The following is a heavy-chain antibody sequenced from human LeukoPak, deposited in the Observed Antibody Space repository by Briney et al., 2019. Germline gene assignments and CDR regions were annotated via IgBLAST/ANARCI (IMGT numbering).Heavy chain of an antibody. CDR3: ARGDAGFWSGYHTDY. V-gene: IGHV3-30*03. CDR2: ISYDGSNK. D-gene: IGHD3-3*01. J-gene: IGHJ4*02. CDR1: GFTFSSYG. Sequence: PGGSLRLSCAASGFTFSSYGMHWVRQAPGKGLEWVAVISYDGSNKYYADSVKGRFTISRDNAKNTLYLQMNSLRAEDTAVYYCARGDAGFWSGYHTDYWGQGTLVTVSS.